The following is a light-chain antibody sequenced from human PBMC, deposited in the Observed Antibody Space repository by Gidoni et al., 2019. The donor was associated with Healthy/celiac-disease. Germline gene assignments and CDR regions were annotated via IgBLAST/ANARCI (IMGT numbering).Light chain of an antibody. J-gene: IGKJ2*01. CDR1: QSISSY. Sequence: DIQMTQSPSSLPASVGDRVTITCRASQSISSYLNWYQQNPGQAHKLLIYAASSLQSWVPSKFSGSGCETDFTLNISGLQPEDFATYFCQQNYSTPLFGQGTKLEIK. CDR3: QQNYSTPL. V-gene: IGKV1-39*01. CDR2: AAS.